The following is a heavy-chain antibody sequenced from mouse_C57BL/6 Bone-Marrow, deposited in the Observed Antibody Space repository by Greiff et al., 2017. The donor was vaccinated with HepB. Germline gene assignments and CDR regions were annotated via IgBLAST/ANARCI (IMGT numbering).Heavy chain of an antibody. CDR2: INPGSGGT. Sequence: VQLQQSGAELVRPGTSVKVSCKASGYAFTNYLIEWVKQRPGQGLEWIGVINPGSGGTNYNEKFKGKATLTADKSSSTAYMQLSSLTSEDSAVYFCARRDLYYDHDRRAWFAYWGQGTLVTVSA. D-gene: IGHD2-4*01. J-gene: IGHJ3*01. CDR1: GYAFTNYL. V-gene: IGHV1-54*01. CDR3: ARRDLYYDHDRRAWFAY.